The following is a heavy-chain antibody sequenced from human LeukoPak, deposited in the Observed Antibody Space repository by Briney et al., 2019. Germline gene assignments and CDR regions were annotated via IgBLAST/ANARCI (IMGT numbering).Heavy chain of an antibody. CDR1: GLTFTNSP. D-gene: IGHD3-22*01. V-gene: IGHV3-23*01. CDR3: ATKTVGNYPYDY. J-gene: IGHJ4*02. Sequence: GGSLRLSCAAAGLTFTNSPMNWVRQAPRKGLEWVSTIGTSGDTYYADSVKGRFTISRDISKNTVYLQMTSLRAEDTALYYRATKTVGNYPYDYWGQGTLVTVSP. CDR2: IGTSGDT.